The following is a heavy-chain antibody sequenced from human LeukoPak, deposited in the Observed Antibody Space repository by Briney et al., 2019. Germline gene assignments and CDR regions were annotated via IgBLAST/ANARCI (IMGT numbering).Heavy chain of an antibody. CDR3: ARGGQQLVRPKFDY. CDR2: ISSNGGST. Sequence: GGSLRLSCAASGFTFSSYAMPWVRQAPGKGLEYVSAISSNGGSTYYANSVKGRFTISRDNSKNTLYLQMGSLRAEDMAVYYCARGGQQLVRPKFDYWGQGTLVTVSS. V-gene: IGHV3-64*01. CDR1: GFTFSSYA. D-gene: IGHD6-13*01. J-gene: IGHJ4*02.